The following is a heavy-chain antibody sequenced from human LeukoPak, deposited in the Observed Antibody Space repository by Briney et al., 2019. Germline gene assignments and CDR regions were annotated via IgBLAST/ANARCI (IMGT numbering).Heavy chain of an antibody. CDR2: IYYSGST. V-gene: IGHV4-59*08. CDR1: GGSISSYY. CDR3: ARHRYSYGAYYFDY. D-gene: IGHD5-18*01. J-gene: IGHJ4*02. Sequence: SETLSLTCTVSGGSISSYYWIWIRQPPGKGLEWIGYIYYSGSTNYNPSLKSRVTISVDTSKNQFSLKLSSVTAADTAVYYCARHRYSYGAYYFDYWGQGTLVTVSS.